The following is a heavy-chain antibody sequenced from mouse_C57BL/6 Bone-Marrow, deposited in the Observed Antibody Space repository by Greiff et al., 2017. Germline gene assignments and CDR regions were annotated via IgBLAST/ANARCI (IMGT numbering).Heavy chain of an antibody. J-gene: IGHJ1*03. CDR2: ISGGGGNT. CDR3: SRQVTTVLATKYFDV. CDR1: GFTFSSYT. V-gene: IGHV5-9*01. Sequence: EVKLVESGGGLVKPGGSLKLSCAASGFTFSSYTMPWVRQTPGQRLQWVAAISGGGGNTYYPDSVKGRFTISRDNDKNILYLQVSSLRSEDTALYYCSRQVTTVLATKYFDVGGTGTTVTVPS. D-gene: IGHD1-1*01.